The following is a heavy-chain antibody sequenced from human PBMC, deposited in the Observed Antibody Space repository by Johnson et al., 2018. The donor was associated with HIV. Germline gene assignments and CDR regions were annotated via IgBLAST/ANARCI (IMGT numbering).Heavy chain of an antibody. Sequence: QVQLVESGGGLIQPGGSLRLSCAASGFTISSNYMSWVRQAPGKGLEWVAFIRYDGSNEYYADSVKGRFTISRDSSKNTLYLQMNSLRAEDTAVYYCASDHYDSSGYYPEAFDIWGQGTMVTVSS. CDR1: GFTISSNY. J-gene: IGHJ3*02. V-gene: IGHV3-33*08. CDR2: IRYDGSNE. CDR3: ASDHYDSSGYYPEAFDI. D-gene: IGHD3-22*01.